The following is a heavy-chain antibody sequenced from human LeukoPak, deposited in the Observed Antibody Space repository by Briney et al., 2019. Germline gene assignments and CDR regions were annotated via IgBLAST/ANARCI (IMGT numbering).Heavy chain of an antibody. CDR2: IRYDGSNK. V-gene: IGHV3-30*02. D-gene: IGHD1-14*01. CDR1: GFTVSSNY. J-gene: IGHJ4*02. Sequence: GGSLRLSCAASGFTVSSNYMSWVRQAPGKGLEWVAFIRYDGSNKYYADSVKGRFTISRDNSKNTLYLQMNSLRAEDTAVYYCAKDTASNRYYFDYWGQGTLVTVSS. CDR3: AKDTASNRYYFDY.